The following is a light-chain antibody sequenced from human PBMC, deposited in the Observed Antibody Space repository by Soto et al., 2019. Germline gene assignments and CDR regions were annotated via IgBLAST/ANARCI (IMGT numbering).Light chain of an antibody. Sequence: DIQMTQSPSTLSASVGDRVTITCRASQSISSWLAWYQQKPGKAPKLLIYDASSLESGVPSRFSGSGSGTEFTLTISSLQPDDLATYYCQQYNSYSPTWTFGQGTKVDIK. CDR1: QSISSW. CDR3: QQYNSYSPTWT. V-gene: IGKV1-5*01. J-gene: IGKJ1*01. CDR2: DAS.